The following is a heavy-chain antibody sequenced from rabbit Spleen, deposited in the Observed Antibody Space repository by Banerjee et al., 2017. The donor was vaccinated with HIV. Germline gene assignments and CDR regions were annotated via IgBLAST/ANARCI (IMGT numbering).Heavy chain of an antibody. Sequence: QSLEESGGGLVQPEGSLALNCKASGFSFSSSDYICWVRQAPGKGLEWISCIAGISSGFTYSATWAKGRFTISKTSSTTVTLQMTSLTAADTATYFCARDTGSSFSSYGMDLWGPGTLVTVS. V-gene: IGHV1S40*01. CDR3: ARDTGSSFSSYGMDL. CDR1: GFSFSSSDY. D-gene: IGHD8-1*01. CDR2: IAGISSGFT. J-gene: IGHJ6*01.